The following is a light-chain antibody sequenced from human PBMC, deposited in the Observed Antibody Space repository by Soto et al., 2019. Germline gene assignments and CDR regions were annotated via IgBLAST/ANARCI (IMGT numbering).Light chain of an antibody. J-gene: IGLJ1*01. V-gene: IGLV2-14*01. CDR1: GGDIGAYNY. CDR2: GVT. CDR3: SSFTTTYFYV. Sequence: LTQPASVSGSLGQSITLSCTGSGGDIGAYNYVSWYQQHPGKAPKLIIYGVTHRPSGVSSRFSASKSAYTASLTISALQAEDEADYYCSSFTTTYFYVFGPGTKVTVL.